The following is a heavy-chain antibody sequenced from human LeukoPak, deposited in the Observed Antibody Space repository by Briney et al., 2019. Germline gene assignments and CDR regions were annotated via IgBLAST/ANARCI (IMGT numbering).Heavy chain of an antibody. J-gene: IGHJ4*02. CDR3: ARDTYYDFWSGSYDY. CDR1: GYSISSGYY. V-gene: IGHV4-38-2*02. D-gene: IGHD3-3*01. CDR2: IYHSGRT. Sequence: SETLSLTCTVSGYSISSGYYWGWIRQPPGKGLEWIGSIYHSGRTYYNPSLKSRVTISVDTSKNQFSLKLSSVTAADTAVYYCARDTYYDFWSGSYDYWGQGTLVTVSS.